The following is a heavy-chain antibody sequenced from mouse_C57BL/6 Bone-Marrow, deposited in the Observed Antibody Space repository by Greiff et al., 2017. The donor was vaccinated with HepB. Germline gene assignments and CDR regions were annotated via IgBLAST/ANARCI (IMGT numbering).Heavy chain of an antibody. J-gene: IGHJ4*01. CDR1: GFTFSDYG. CDR3: SRHDYYGSYYYAMDY. Sequence: EVMLVESGGGLVQPGGSLKLSCAASGFTFSDYGMAWVRQAPRKGPEWVAFISNLANSIYYADTVTGRFTLTIENAKNTLYLEMSSLRSEDTAMYYCSRHDYYGSYYYAMDYWGQGTSVTVSS. V-gene: IGHV5-15*01. D-gene: IGHD1-1*01. CDR2: ISNLANSI.